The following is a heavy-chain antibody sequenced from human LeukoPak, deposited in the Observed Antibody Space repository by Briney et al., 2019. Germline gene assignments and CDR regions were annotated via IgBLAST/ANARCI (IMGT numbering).Heavy chain of an antibody. V-gene: IGHV3-66*01. CDR3: ARGGGDDAFDI. Sequence: GGSLRLSCAASGFTVSSNYMSWVRQAPGKGLEWVSVIYSGRSTYYADSVKGRFSISRDKSKNALYVQMNTLRAEDTAVYYCARGGGDDAFDIWGQGTMVTVSS. CDR2: IYSGRST. J-gene: IGHJ3*02. D-gene: IGHD3-16*01. CDR1: GFTVSSNY.